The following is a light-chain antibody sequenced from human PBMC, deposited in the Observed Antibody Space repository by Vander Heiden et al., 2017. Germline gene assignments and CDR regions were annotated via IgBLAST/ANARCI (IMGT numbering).Light chain of an antibody. J-gene: IGKJ1*01. CDR2: AAS. Sequence: DIQMTLSPSSLSASVGDRVTITCRASQGISNYLAWYQQKPVKVHKLLIYAASTLQSGVPSRVSGSGSGTDFTLTISSLQPEDVATYYCQRDTSAAWTFRPWASVEL. V-gene: IGKV1-27*01. CDR3: QRDTSAAWT. CDR1: QGISNY.